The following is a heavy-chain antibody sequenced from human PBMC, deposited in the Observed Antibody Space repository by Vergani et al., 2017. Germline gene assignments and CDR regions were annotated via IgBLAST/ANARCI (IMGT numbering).Heavy chain of an antibody. CDR2: IHPADSDT. CDR3: ARLDGRDSSGSKYFDY. Sequence: EVQLVQSGAEVKKPGESLKISCQISGYSFTNYWIGWVRQMPGKGLEWMGIIHPADSDTRYSPSFQGQVTISVDKSISTAYLQRSRLRASDSAMYYCARLDGRDSSGSKYFDYWGRGTLVTVSS. J-gene: IGHJ4*02. D-gene: IGHD3-22*01. CDR1: GYSFTNYW. V-gene: IGHV5-51*01.